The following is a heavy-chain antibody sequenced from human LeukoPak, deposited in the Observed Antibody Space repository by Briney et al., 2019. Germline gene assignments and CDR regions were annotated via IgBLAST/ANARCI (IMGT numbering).Heavy chain of an antibody. D-gene: IGHD5-12*01. CDR3: AAWTDRGYSY. CDR1: GFTFSRSW. V-gene: IGHV3-7*01. Sequence: GGSLRLSCTASGFTFSRSWMNWLRQAPGKGLEWVANINPDGDGMRFVDSVKGRFTMSRDNAQSSLHLQMNSLSVEDTAFYYCAAWTDRGYSYWGQGVLVTVSS. J-gene: IGHJ4*02. CDR2: INPDGDGM.